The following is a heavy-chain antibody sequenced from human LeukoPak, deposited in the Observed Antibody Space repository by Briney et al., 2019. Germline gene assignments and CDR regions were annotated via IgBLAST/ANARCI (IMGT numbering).Heavy chain of an antibody. CDR1: GYTFSNYG. CDR3: ARDAPSTAVAGGPDY. CDR2: ISSYNGDR. Sequence: ASVKVSCKASGYTFSNYGTSWVRQAPGQGLEWMGWISSYNGDRHYAQMFQDRVTMTADTSTNTAYMELRSLRSDDTAVYYCARDAPSTAVAGGPDYWGQGTLVTVSS. J-gene: IGHJ4*02. V-gene: IGHV1-18*01. D-gene: IGHD6-19*01.